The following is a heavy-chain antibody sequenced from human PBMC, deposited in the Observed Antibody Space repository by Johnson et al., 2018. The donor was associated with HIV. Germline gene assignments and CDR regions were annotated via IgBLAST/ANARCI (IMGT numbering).Heavy chain of an antibody. CDR2: VNWNGGSA. CDR3: AATYYNFWSGYSGALDI. D-gene: IGHD3-3*01. J-gene: IGHJ3*02. CDR1: GFTFDDYG. Sequence: VQLVESGGGVVRPGGSLRLSCAASGFTFDDYGMSWVRQIPGKGLEWVSGVNWNGGSAGYADSVKGRFTISRDNAKNTLYLQMSSLRAEDTAVYYCAATYYNFWSGYSGALDIWGQGTMVTVSS. V-gene: IGHV3-20*04.